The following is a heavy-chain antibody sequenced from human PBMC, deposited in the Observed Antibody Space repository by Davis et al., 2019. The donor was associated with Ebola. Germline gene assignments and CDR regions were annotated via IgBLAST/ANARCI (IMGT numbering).Heavy chain of an antibody. V-gene: IGHV3-11*01. CDR3: ARSIAAAVLGWIDY. D-gene: IGHD6-13*01. CDR1: GFTFSDYY. Sequence: GGSLRPSCPASGFTFSDYYMSWIRQAPGKGLEWVSYISSSGSTIYYADSVKGRFTISRDNAKNSLYLQMNSLRAEDTAVYYCARSIAAAVLGWIDYWGQGTLVTVSS. J-gene: IGHJ4*02. CDR2: ISSSGSTI.